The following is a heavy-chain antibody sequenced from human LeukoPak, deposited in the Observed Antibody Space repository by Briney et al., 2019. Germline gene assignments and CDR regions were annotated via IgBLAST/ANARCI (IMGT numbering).Heavy chain of an antibody. J-gene: IGHJ4*02. Sequence: GGSLRLSCAASGFTVSSNYMSWVRPAPGKRLEWVSVIYIGGTTYYADSVKGRFTISRDNSKIPLYLPMNSLRAEDTAVYYCASHSVDTAMASWDYWGQGTLVTVSS. V-gene: IGHV3-53*01. D-gene: IGHD5-18*01. CDR3: ASHSVDTAMASWDY. CDR2: IYIGGTT. CDR1: GFTVSSNY.